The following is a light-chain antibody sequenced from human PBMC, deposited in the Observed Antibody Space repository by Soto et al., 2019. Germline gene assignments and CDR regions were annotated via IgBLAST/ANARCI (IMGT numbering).Light chain of an antibody. CDR3: YSATNNTLGV. J-gene: IGLJ3*02. V-gene: IGLV3-27*01. CDR2: KDT. Sequence: SYELTQPSSVSVSPGQTARITCSGDVLAKKYARWFQQKPGQAPMVVIYKDTERPAGIPERFSGSSSGTTVTLTISGAQVEEEADYYCYSATNNTLGVFGGGTKLTVL. CDR1: VLAKKY.